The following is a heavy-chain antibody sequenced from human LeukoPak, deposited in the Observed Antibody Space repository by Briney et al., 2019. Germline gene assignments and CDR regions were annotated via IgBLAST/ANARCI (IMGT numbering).Heavy chain of an antibody. CDR2: IYYSGST. J-gene: IGHJ4*02. CDR1: GGSISSGDYY. D-gene: IGHD3-16*01. CDR3: AVLSRGVHSSDY. V-gene: IGHV4-30-4*01. Sequence: SETLSLTCTVSGGSISSGDYYWSWIRQPPGKGLEWIGYIYYSGSTCYNPSLKSRVTISVDTSKNQFSLKLSSVTAADTAVYYCAVLSRGVHSSDYWGQGTLVTVSS.